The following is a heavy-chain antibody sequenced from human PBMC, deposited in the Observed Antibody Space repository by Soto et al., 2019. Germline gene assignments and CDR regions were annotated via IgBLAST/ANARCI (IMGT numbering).Heavy chain of an antibody. V-gene: IGHV4-39*07. CDR2: FFIGGNT. CDR1: GGSITGGSISSTTYY. Sequence: TLSLTCTVSGGSITGGSISSTTYYWGWMRQPPGKGLEWIASFFIGGNTYYNPSLKSRVTTSVDTSKNQFSLKLSSVTAVDTAVYYCARGRIQLWYPFDYWGQGTLVTVSS. J-gene: IGHJ4*02. CDR3: ARGRIQLWYPFDY. D-gene: IGHD5-18*01.